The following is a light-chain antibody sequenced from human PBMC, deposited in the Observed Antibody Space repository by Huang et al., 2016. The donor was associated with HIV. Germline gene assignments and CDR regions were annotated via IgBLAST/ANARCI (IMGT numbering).Light chain of an antibody. CDR1: QSVSTN. CDR2: GAT. CDR3: QQYNSWPPRYT. V-gene: IGKV3-15*01. Sequence: EIVMTQSPASLSVSPGERSTLSCRASQSVSTNLAWYQQKPGQAPTLLIYGATTRATGIPVRFSGRGSGTEFTLTLSNLQSEDVAVYYCQQYNSWPPRYTFGQGTKLQIK. J-gene: IGKJ2*01.